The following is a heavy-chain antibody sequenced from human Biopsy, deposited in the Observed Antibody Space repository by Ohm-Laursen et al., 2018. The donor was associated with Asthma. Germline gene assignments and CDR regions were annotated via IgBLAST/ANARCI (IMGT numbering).Heavy chain of an antibody. D-gene: IGHD6-6*01. CDR3: ARKIAARGGMGV. V-gene: IGHV3-23*01. CDR2: INGGGDRT. J-gene: IGHJ6*02. CDR1: GFTFSTHH. Sequence: GSLRLSCTASGFTFSTHHLSWVRQAPGKGLEWVSSINGGGDRTWYADSVKGRFTISRDNSKNTLYLQMNSLRAEDTAVYYCARKIAARGGMGVWGQGTTVTVSS.